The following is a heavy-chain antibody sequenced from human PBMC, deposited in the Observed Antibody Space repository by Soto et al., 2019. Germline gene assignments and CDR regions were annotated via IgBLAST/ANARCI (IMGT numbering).Heavy chain of an antibody. J-gene: IGHJ5*02. V-gene: IGHV4-39*01. CDR2: FYSGST. CDR1: GASISSRSSY. D-gene: IGHD6-13*01. CDR3: ATTRGIAVGGSFDH. Sequence: SETLSLTXIVSGASISSRSSYWGWIRQPPGKGLEWVGTFYSGSTYNNPSLKSRVTISVDTSKNQFSLKLSSVAAEDTAIYYCATTRGIAVGGSFDHWGQGTLVTVS.